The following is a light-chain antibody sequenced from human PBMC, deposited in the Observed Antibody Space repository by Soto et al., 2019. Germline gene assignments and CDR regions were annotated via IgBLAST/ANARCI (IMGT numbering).Light chain of an antibody. V-gene: IGKV1-5*01. CDR3: QQYSSYSPCT. CDR1: QSISNW. J-gene: IGKJ3*01. Sequence: DIQMTQSPSTLSASVGDRVTVTCRASQSISNWLAWYQQKPGKAPKLLIYDASSLESGVPSRFSGSGSGTEFTLSISSLQPDDFATYYCQQYSSYSPCTFGPGTKVDI. CDR2: DAS.